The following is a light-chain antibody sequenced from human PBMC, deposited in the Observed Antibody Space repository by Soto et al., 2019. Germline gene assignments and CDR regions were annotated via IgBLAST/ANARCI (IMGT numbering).Light chain of an antibody. V-gene: IGKV3-15*01. CDR3: QQYYNWPPVT. Sequence: EILMTQSPATLSVSPGERATLSCRASQSVSSSLAWYQQKPGQAPRLLIYAASTRATGIPAWFSGSGSGTKFFISIISLQSEDFAVYYCQQYYNWPPVTFGQGTKLEI. CDR2: AAS. CDR1: QSVSSS. J-gene: IGKJ2*01.